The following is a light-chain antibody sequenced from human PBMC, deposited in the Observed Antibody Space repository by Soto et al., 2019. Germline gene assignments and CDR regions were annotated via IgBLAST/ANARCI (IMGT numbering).Light chain of an antibody. CDR3: QQYNNWPPWT. Sequence: DIVLTRSPVTLSLSPGERATLSCRASQSASSSYLAWYQQRPGQAPRLLIYGASTRATGIPARFSGSGSGTEFTLTISSLQSEDFAVYYCQQYNNWPPWTFGQGTKVDIK. V-gene: IGKV3-15*01. CDR1: QSASSSY. CDR2: GAS. J-gene: IGKJ1*01.